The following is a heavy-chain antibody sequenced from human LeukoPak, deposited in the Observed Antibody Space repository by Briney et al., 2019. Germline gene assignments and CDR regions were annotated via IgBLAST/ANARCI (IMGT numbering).Heavy chain of an antibody. D-gene: IGHD7-27*01. Sequence: SETLSLTCTVSGGSISSYYWSWIRQPPGKGLEWIGYIYYSGSTNYNPSLKSRVTISVDTSKNQFSLKLSSVTAADTAVYYCARVELGMGNWFDPWGQGTLVTVSS. CDR3: ARVELGMGNWFDP. CDR2: IYYSGST. J-gene: IGHJ5*02. CDR1: GGSISSYY. V-gene: IGHV4-59*12.